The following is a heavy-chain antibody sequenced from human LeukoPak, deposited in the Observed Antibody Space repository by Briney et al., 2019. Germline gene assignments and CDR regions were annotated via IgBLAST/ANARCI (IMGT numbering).Heavy chain of an antibody. V-gene: IGHV1-46*01. CDR3: ARDGYDYVWGSSSFDY. CDR1: GYTFTSYY. J-gene: IGHJ4*02. D-gene: IGHD3-16*01. CDR2: INPSGGST. Sequence: ASVKVSCKASGYTFTSYYMHWVRQAPGHGLEWMGIINPSGGSTSYAQKFQGRVTMTRDTSTSTVYMELSSLRSEDTAVYYCARDGYDYVWGSSSFDYWGQGSLVTVSS.